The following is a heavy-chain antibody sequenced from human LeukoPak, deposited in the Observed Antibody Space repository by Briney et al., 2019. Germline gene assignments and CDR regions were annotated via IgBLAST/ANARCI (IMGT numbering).Heavy chain of an antibody. J-gene: IGHJ4*02. V-gene: IGHV4-39*01. CDR2: IYYSGNT. CDR3: ARVLLTTVTTSFDY. CDR1: GDSISTSNSY. D-gene: IGHD4-17*01. Sequence: SETLSLTCTVSGDSISTSNSYWGWIRQPPGKGLEWIGSIYYSGNTYYNASLKSRVTISLDTSKNQFSLKLTSVTAADTAVYYCARVLLTTVTTSFDYWGQGTLVTVSS.